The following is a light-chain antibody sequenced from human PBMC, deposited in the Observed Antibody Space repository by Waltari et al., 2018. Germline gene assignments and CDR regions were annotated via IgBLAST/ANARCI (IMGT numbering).Light chain of an antibody. Sequence: QSALTQPRSVSGSPGQSVTISCTGAGSDVGGYNYVSWYQQHPGKAPKLMLDEVSKRPSGVPDRFSGSKSGNTASLTISGLQAEDEADYYCQTWGTGMGVFGGGTKLTVL. CDR3: QTWGTGMGV. CDR1: GSDVGGYNY. J-gene: IGLJ3*02. CDR2: EVS. V-gene: IGLV2-11*01.